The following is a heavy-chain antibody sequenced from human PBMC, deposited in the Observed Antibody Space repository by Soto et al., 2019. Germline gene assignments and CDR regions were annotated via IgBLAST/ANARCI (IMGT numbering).Heavy chain of an antibody. CDR2: INPNSGGP. V-gene: IGHV1-2*02. CDR3: ARGGTTSLDY. CDR1: GYAFTGYY. Sequence: ASVKVSCKSSGYAFTGYYIHWVRQAPGQGLEWMGWINPNSGGPISAQKFQGRVTMTRDTSISTAYLELSRLRSDDTAVYYCARGGTTSLDYWGQGTQVTVSS. D-gene: IGHD1-1*01. J-gene: IGHJ4*02.